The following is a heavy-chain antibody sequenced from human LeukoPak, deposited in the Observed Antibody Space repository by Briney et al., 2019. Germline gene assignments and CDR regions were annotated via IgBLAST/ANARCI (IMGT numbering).Heavy chain of an antibody. V-gene: IGHV1-8*01. D-gene: IGHD2-2*01. Sequence: ASVKVSCKASGYTFTIYDINWVRQATGQGLEWMGWMNPNSGNTGYAQKFQGRVTMTRNTSISTAYMELSSLRSEDTAVYYCARGNIVVVPAASYWFDPWGQGTLVTVSS. J-gene: IGHJ5*02. CDR1: GYTFTIYD. CDR3: ARGNIVVVPAASYWFDP. CDR2: MNPNSGNT.